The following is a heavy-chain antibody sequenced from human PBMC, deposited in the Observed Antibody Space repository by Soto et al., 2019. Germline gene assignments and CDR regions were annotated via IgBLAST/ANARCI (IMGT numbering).Heavy chain of an antibody. CDR2: ISANNGDT. Sequence: QVQLVQSGAEVKEPGSSVRVSCKTSGYTFTSYGFSWVRQAPGQGLEWMAWISANNGDTNSAEKFQDRVTLTTDSSANTVYMDLRSLGSDDTAIYYCARELQGLYYFDFWGQGTLVTVSS. J-gene: IGHJ4*02. CDR3: ARELQGLYYFDF. CDR1: GYTFTSYG. V-gene: IGHV1-18*01.